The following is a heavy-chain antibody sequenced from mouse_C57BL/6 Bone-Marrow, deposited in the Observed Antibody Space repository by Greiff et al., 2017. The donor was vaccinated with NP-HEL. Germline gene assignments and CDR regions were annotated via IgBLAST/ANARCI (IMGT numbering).Heavy chain of an antibody. CDR1: GFTFSDYY. D-gene: IGHD2-3*01. CDR2: INYDGSST. Sequence: EVQLQESEGGLVQPGSSMKLSCTASGFTFSDYYMAWVRQVPEKGLEWVANINYDGSSTYYLDSLKSRFIISRDNAKNILYLQMSSLKSEDTATYYCARNDGYYVGFAYWGQGTLVTVSA. J-gene: IGHJ3*01. CDR3: ARNDGYYVGFAY. V-gene: IGHV5-16*01.